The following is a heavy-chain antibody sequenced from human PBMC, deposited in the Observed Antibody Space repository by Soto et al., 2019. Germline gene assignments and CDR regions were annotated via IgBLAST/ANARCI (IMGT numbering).Heavy chain of an antibody. CDR3: AKVRTMFGVVMIPAHYYYGMDV. CDR1: GYTLTELS. CDR2: FDPEDGET. V-gene: IGHV1-24*01. J-gene: IGHJ6*02. D-gene: IGHD3-3*01. Sequence: QVQLVQSGAEVKKPGASVKVSCKVSGYTLTELSMHWVRQAPGKGLEWMGGFDPEDGETIYAQKLQGRVTMTEDTSTDTAYMEQSRLRSEDTAVSYGAKVRTMFGVVMIPAHYYYGMDVWGQGTTVTVSS.